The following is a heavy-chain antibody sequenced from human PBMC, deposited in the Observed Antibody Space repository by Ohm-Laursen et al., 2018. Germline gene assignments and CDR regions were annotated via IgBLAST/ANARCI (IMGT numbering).Heavy chain of an antibody. CDR1: GDSVSSNSNA. V-gene: IGHV6-1*01. J-gene: IGHJ4*02. D-gene: IGHD3-16*01. Sequence: QTLSLTCAISGDSVSSNSNAWNWIRQSPSRGLEWLGRTYYRSQWYNDYAVSVKGRITINPDTSKNQFSLRLNSVTPEDAAVYYCTGGGRGGPNSWGQGTLVTVSS. CDR3: TGGGRGGPNS. CDR2: TYYRSQWYN.